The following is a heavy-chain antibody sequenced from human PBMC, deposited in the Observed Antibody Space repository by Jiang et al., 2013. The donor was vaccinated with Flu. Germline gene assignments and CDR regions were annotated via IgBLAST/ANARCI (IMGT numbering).Heavy chain of an antibody. D-gene: IGHD2-15*01. CDR2: IYHSGST. V-gene: IGHV4-38-2*01. CDR1: GYSISSGYY. Sequence: GPGLVKPSETLSLTCAVSGYSISSGYYWGWIRQPPGKGLEWIGSIYHSGSTYYNPSLKSRVTISVDTSKNQFSLKLSSVTAADTAVYYCARVLGYCSGGSCYSIEYFQHWGQGTLVTVSS. CDR3: ARVLGYCSGGSCYSIEYFQH. J-gene: IGHJ1*01.